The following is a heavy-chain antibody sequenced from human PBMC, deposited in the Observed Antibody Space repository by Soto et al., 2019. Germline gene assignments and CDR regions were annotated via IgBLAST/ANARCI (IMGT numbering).Heavy chain of an antibody. Sequence: QVQLVESGGGVVQPGRSLRLSCAASGFTFSSYGMHWVRQAPGKGLEWVAVISYDGSNKYYADSVKGRFTISRDNSKNTLYLQMNSLRAEDTAVYYCAKGGWWLGNAFDIWGQGTMVTVSS. CDR2: ISYDGSNK. D-gene: IGHD2-15*01. CDR3: AKGGWWLGNAFDI. J-gene: IGHJ3*02. V-gene: IGHV3-30*18. CDR1: GFTFSSYG.